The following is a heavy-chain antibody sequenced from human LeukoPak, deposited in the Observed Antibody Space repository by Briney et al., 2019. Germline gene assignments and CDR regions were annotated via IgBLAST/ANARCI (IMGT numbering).Heavy chain of an antibody. Sequence: GASVKVSCKASGYTFTGYYMHWVRQAPGQGLEWMGWINPNSGDTNYAQKLQGGVTMTRDTSISTAYMELSRLKSDDTAVYYCAASYDFWGGYLNHDYWGQGTLVTVSS. J-gene: IGHJ4*02. CDR3: AASYDFWGGYLNHDY. V-gene: IGHV1-2*02. CDR2: INPNSGDT. D-gene: IGHD3-3*01. CDR1: GYTFTGYY.